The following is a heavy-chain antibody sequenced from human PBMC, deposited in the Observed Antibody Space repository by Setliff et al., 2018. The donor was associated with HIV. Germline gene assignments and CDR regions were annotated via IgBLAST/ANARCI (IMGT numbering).Heavy chain of an antibody. D-gene: IGHD5-18*01. CDR1: GYTFTDYY. CDR3: AAKRRYNYDLKGPLDY. V-gene: IGHV1-24*01. CDR2: FDPEHRKT. Sequence: GASVKVSCKVSGYTFTDYYMHWVRQAPGKGFEWMGSFDPEHRKTLYAQKFQGRVTMTQDTSADTAYMELSSLRSDDTAVYYCAAKRRYNYDLKGPLDYWAQGTLVTVSS. J-gene: IGHJ4*02.